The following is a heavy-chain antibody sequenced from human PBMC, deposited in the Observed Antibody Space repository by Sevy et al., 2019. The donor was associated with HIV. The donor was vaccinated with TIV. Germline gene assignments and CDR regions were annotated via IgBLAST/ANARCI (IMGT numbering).Heavy chain of an antibody. CDR1: GFTFSSYG. CDR3: ARAHHSSDYRGGSAEYFQH. D-gene: IGHD3-22*01. J-gene: IGHJ1*01. V-gene: IGHV3-33*01. CDR2: IWYDGSNK. Sequence: GGSLRLSCAASGFTFSSYGMHWVRQAPGKGLEWVAIIWYDGSNKNYADSVKGRFTISRDNSKNTLYLQMNSLRVDDTAVYYCARAHHSSDYRGGSAEYFQHWGPGTLVTVSS.